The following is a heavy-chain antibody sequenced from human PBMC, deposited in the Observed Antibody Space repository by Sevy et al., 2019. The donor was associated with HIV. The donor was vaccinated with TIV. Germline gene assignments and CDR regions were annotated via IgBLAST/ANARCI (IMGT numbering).Heavy chain of an antibody. CDR1: GFTFSSYA. V-gene: IGHV3-23*01. CDR2: ISGSGGST. Sequence: GGSLRLSCAASGFTFSSYAMSWVRQAPGKGLEWVSAISGSGGSTYYADSLKGRFTISRDNSKNTLYLQMNSLRAEDTAVYYCAKGYCSGGGCYLRHFFDYWGQGTLVTVSS. D-gene: IGHD2-15*01. CDR3: AKGYCSGGGCYLRHFFDY. J-gene: IGHJ4*02.